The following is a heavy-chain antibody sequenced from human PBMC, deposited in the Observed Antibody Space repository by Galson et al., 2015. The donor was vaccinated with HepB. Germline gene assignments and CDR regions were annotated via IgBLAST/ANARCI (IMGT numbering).Heavy chain of an antibody. Sequence: SVKVSCKASGGTFSRYYAIAWVRPAPGQGLEWMGTLIPIFGTTNNAQKFQGRVAMTADESTTTAYMELSSLKSEDTAIYYCAKSRFLEWVGSSGKEYKYYAMDVWGQGTTVTVSS. CDR1: GGTFSRYYA. CDR3: AKSRFLEWVGSSGKEYKYYAMDV. D-gene: IGHD3-3*01. J-gene: IGHJ6*02. V-gene: IGHV1-69*13. CDR2: LIPIFGTT.